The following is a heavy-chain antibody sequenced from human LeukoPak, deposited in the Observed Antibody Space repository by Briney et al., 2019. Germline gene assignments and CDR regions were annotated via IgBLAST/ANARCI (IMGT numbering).Heavy chain of an antibody. V-gene: IGHV1-8*02. CDR2: MNPNSGDT. D-gene: IGHD4-17*01. CDR1: GSTFSSYD. CDR3: ARGMDDYGDYDGDY. Sequence: ASVKVSCKASGSTFSSYDINWVRQATGQGLEWMGWMNPNSGDTGYTPRFQGRVTMTRDTSISTAYMELSSLRSEDTAVYYCARGMDDYGDYDGDYWGQGTLVTVSS. J-gene: IGHJ4*02.